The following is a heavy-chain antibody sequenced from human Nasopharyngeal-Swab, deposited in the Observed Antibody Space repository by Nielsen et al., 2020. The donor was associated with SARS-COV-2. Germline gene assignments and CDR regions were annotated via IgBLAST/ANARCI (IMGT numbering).Heavy chain of an antibody. CDR3: ASCENSCSWPHDAFDI. CDR1: GGSISSGGYN. D-gene: IGHD6-13*01. Sequence: LRLSCAVSGGSISSGGYNWSWIRQPPGTGLEWMGYIYNSGGTYYNPSLKSRVTISVDRYKNQYSLKLSSVTAADTAVYYCASCENSCSWPHDAFDIWGQGTMVTVSS. V-gene: IGHV4-30-2*01. CDR2: IYNSGGT. J-gene: IGHJ3*02.